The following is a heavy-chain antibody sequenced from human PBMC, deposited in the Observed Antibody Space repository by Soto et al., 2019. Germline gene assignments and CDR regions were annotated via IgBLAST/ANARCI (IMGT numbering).Heavy chain of an antibody. V-gene: IGHV4-61*08. CDR1: GGSISSGGYY. CDR2: IYYSGST. J-gene: IGHJ5*02. D-gene: IGHD3-16*01. Sequence: TSETLSLTCTVSGGSISSGGYYWSWIRQHPGKGLEWIGYIYYSGSTNYNPSLKSRITISVDTSKNQFSLNLSSVTAADTAVYYCARARQYYDCELDPWGQGTLVTVSS. CDR3: ARARQYYDCELDP.